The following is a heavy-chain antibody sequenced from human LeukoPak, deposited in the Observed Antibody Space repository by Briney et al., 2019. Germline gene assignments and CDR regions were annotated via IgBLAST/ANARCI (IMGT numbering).Heavy chain of an antibody. V-gene: IGHV3-23*01. Sequence: GALRLSCAPSGFTCSSYAMNWVRQAPGKGLEWASAISGSGGSTYYGDSVKGRFTISRDNSKNTLYLQMNSLRAEDTAIYYCAKDRAASAGFEFQHWGQGTLVTVSS. D-gene: IGHD6-13*01. CDR1: GFTCSSYA. CDR2: ISGSGGST. J-gene: IGHJ1*01. CDR3: AKDRAASAGFEFQH.